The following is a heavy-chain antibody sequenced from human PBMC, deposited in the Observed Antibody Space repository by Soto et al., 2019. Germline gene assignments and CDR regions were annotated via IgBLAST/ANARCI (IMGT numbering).Heavy chain of an antibody. D-gene: IGHD3-10*01. CDR2: ISTSSKYK. CDR3: ARDRTLRGVFWFDP. V-gene: IGHV3-48*02. J-gene: IGHJ5*02. Sequence: EQLLESGGGLVQPGGSLRLSCVASGFTFSDYTMSWVRQAPGKGLEWVSYISTSSKYKYYADSVKGRFTISRDNVKNSLYLQMNSLRDEDTAVYYCARDRTLRGVFWFDPWGQGTRVTVSS. CDR1: GFTFSDYT.